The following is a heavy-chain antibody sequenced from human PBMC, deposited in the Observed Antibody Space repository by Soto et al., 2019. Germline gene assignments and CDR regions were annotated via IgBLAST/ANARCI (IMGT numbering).Heavy chain of an antibody. D-gene: IGHD3-3*01. CDR2: IYWDDDK. J-gene: IGHJ1*01. CDR1: GFSLSTSGVG. V-gene: IGHV2-5*02. CDR3: AHYDYEFWSAKPVAEYFQH. Sequence: QITLKESGPTLVKPTQTLTLTCTFSGFSLSTSGVGVGWIRQPPGKALEWLALIYWDDDKRYSPSLKISLTLTNDSSKYQVVLTMTNMDPVDTATCYCAHYDYEFWSAKPVAEYFQHGGQGTLVTFSS.